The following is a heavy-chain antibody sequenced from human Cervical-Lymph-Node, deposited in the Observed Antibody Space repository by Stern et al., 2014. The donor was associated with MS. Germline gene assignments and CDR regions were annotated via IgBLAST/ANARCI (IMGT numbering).Heavy chain of an antibody. Sequence: QVQLVESGAEVKKPGASVNVSCKTSGYTFTYYAISWIRQAPGQGLEWVGWISPYNGNTNFVQKLQGRVAMTTDTSTSTAYMELRSLRSDDTAVYYCARDDDYTRRDIDYWGQGTLVTVSS. D-gene: IGHD4-11*01. J-gene: IGHJ4*02. CDR1: GYTFTYYA. CDR3: ARDDDYTRRDIDY. V-gene: IGHV1-18*01. CDR2: ISPYNGNT.